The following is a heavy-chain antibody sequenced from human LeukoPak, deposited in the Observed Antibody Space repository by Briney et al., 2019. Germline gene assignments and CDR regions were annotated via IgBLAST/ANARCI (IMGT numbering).Heavy chain of an antibody. D-gene: IGHD2-15*01. CDR1: GGSFSGYY. J-gene: IGHJ5*02. Sequence: PSETLSLTCAVYGGSFSGYYWSWIRQPPGKGLEWIGEINHSGSTNYNPSLKSRVTISVDTSKNQFSLKLSSVTAADTAVYYCARSVGLLAWWFPPQGWFDPWGQGTLVTVSS. CDR2: INHSGST. CDR3: ARSVGLLAWWFPPQGWFDP. V-gene: IGHV4-34*01.